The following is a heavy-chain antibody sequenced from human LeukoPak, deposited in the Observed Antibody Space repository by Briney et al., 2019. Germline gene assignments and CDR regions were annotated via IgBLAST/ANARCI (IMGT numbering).Heavy chain of an antibody. J-gene: IGHJ4*02. V-gene: IGHV4-4*07. D-gene: IGHD3-10*01. Sequence: PSETLSLTCTVSGGSISSYYWSWTRQPAGKGLEWIGRIYTSGSTNYNPSLKSRVTMSVDTSKNQFSLKLSSVTAADTAVYYCARDFYYGSGSYFDYWGQETLVTVSS. CDR2: IYTSGST. CDR3: ARDFYYGSGSYFDY. CDR1: GGSISSYY.